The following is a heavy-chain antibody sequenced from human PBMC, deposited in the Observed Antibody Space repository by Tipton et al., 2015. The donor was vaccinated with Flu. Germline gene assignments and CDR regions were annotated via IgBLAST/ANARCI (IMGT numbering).Heavy chain of an antibody. CDR3: ARLRPNCYSPDY. J-gene: IGHJ4*02. V-gene: IGHV4-38-2*01. CDR2: IYQSGSA. D-gene: IGHD2-15*01. Sequence: QVQLVQSGAEVKPSETLSLICAVSGSSITRPYYWGWIRQPPGKGLEWIGPIYQSGSAFYNPSLKSRVTVSVDMSRNQFSLRLTSVTAADTAVYFCARLRPNCYSPDYWGQGTLVTVSS. CDR1: GSSITRPYY.